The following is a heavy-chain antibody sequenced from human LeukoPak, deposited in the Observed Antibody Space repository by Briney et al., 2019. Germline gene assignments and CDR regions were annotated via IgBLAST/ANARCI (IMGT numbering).Heavy chain of an antibody. CDR3: ARGHSSSWEYNWFDP. CDR2: INPSGGST. V-gene: IGHV1-46*03. CDR1: GYTFTSYY. D-gene: IGHD6-13*01. J-gene: IGHJ5*02. Sequence: ASVKVSCKASGYTFTSYYMHWVRQAPGQGLEWMGIINPSGGSTSYAQEFQGRVTMTRDTSTSTVYMELSSLRSEDTAVYYCARGHSSSWEYNWFDPWGQGTLVTVSS.